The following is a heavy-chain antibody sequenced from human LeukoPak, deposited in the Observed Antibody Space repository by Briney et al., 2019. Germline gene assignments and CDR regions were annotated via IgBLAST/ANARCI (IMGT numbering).Heavy chain of an antibody. J-gene: IGHJ3*02. D-gene: IGHD2-21*02. V-gene: IGHV3-23*01. CDR3: AKEEGYCGGDCYSDRGAFDI. CDR2: ISGSGGST. Sequence: GGSLRLSCAASGFTFSSYAMSWVRQAPGKGLEWVSAISGSGGSTYYADSVKGRFTISRDNSKNTLYLQMNSLRAEDTAVYYCAKEEGYCGGDCYSDRGAFDIWGQGTMVTVSS. CDR1: GFTFSSYA.